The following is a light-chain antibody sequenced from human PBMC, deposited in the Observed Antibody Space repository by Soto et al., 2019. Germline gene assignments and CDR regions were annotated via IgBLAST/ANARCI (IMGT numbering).Light chain of an antibody. V-gene: IGLV2-23*01. CDR2: ESS. CDR3: CSYAGSSPYV. J-gene: IGLJ1*01. Sequence: QSVLTQPASVSGSPGQSITISCTGTSSDVGSYNLVSWYQQHPGKAPKLMIYESSKRPSGVSNRFSGSKSGNTASLTISGLQAEDEADYYCCSYAGSSPYVFGTGTKVTVL. CDR1: SSDVGSYNL.